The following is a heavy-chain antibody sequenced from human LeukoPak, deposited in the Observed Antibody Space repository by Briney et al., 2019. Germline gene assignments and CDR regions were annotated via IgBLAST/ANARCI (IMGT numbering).Heavy chain of an antibody. CDR2: ITSGGIT. CDR3: AKDDAPYSSSWFLHFDY. D-gene: IGHD6-13*01. J-gene: IGHJ4*02. CDR1: GFTFNNNA. Sequence: PGGSLRLSCAASGFTFNNNAMNWVRQAPGKGLEWVSTITSGGITYYADSVKGRFTISRDNSKNTLYLQMNSLRAEDTAVYYCAKDDAPYSSSWFLHFDYWGQGTLVTVSS. V-gene: IGHV3-23*01.